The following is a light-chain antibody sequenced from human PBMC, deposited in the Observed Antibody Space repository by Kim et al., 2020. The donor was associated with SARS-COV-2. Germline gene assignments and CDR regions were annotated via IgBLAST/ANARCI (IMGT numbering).Light chain of an antibody. J-gene: IGLJ1*01. Sequence: QRVTNSWSGSRSNIGSNYVYWYQQLPGAAPKLLIYENYQRPSGVPDRFSGSKSGTSASLAISGLRSEDEADYYCAAWDDSLSVHYVFGTGTKVTVL. V-gene: IGLV1-47*01. CDR2: ENY. CDR3: AAWDDSLSVHYV. CDR1: RSNIGSNY.